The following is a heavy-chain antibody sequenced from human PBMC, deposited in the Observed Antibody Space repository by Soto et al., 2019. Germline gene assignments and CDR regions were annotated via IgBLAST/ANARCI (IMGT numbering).Heavy chain of an antibody. D-gene: IGHD6-19*01. CDR2: ISSSSSTI. J-gene: IGHJ4*02. CDR1: GFTFSSYS. V-gene: IGHV3-48*01. Sequence: GGSLRLSCAASGFTFSSYSMNWVRQAPGKGLEWVSYISSSSSTIYYADSVKGRFTISRDNSKNTLYLQMKSLRAEDTAVYHCTTDLKYTSGWYGSNFWGQGTLVTVSS. CDR3: TTDLKYTSGWYGSNF.